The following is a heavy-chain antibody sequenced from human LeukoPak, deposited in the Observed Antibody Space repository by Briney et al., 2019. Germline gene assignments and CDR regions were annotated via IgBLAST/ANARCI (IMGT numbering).Heavy chain of an antibody. CDR3: AKAGGSGSYSNWFDP. V-gene: IGHV3-30*18. Sequence: GRSLRLSCAASGFTFSSYGMHWVRQAPGKGLEWVAVISYDGSNEYYADSVKGRFTISRDNSKNTLYLQMNSLRAEDTAVYYCAKAGGSGSYSNWFDPWGQGTLVTVSS. D-gene: IGHD3-10*01. CDR1: GFTFSSYG. CDR2: ISYDGSNE. J-gene: IGHJ5*02.